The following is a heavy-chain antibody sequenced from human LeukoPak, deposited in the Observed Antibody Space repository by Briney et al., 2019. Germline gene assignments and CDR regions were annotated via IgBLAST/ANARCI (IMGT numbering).Heavy chain of an antibody. CDR3: ARNAFWSGYYIG. J-gene: IGHJ4*02. CDR1: GGSFSGYY. V-gene: IGHV4-34*01. D-gene: IGHD3-3*01. CDR2: INHSGST. Sequence: SETLSLTCAVYGGSFSGYYWSWIRQPPGKGLEWIGEINHSGSTNYNPSLKSRVTISVDTSKNQFSLKLSSVTAADTAVYYCARNAFWSGYYIGWGQGTLVTVSS.